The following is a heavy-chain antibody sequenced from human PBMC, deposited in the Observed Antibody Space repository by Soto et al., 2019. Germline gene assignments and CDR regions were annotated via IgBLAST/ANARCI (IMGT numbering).Heavy chain of an antibody. V-gene: IGHV1-69*04. CDR1: GGTFSTYT. Sequence: SVKVSCKASGGTFSTYTITWVRQAPEQELEWMGRITPIIGIINYAQKFQGRVTITADKFTGTAYMELTRLRADDTAVYYCAGDPDSHYNDSHASSYPWGQGTLVTVSS. CDR3: AGDPDSHYNDSHASSYP. D-gene: IGHD3-22*01. CDR2: ITPIIGII. J-gene: IGHJ1*01.